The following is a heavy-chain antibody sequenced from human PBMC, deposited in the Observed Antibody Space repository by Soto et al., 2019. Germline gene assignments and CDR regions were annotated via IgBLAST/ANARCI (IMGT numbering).Heavy chain of an antibody. Sequence: PGGSLRLSCAASGFTFISYSINWFRQSPGKGREWVSSISSSSSYIYYADSVKGRFTISRDNAKNSLYLQMNSLRAEDTAVYYCARPTASVDPWGQGTLVTVSS. V-gene: IGHV3-21*01. D-gene: IGHD4-17*01. J-gene: IGHJ5*02. CDR2: ISSSSSYI. CDR1: GFTFISYS. CDR3: ARPTASVDP.